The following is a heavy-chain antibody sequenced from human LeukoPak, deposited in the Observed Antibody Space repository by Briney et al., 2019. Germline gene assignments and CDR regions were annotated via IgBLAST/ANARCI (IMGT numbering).Heavy chain of an antibody. J-gene: IGHJ4*02. CDR1: GFTVSSNY. CDR2: ISYHGSNI. CDR3: AKDRAAAGTSALDY. V-gene: IGHV3-30*04. D-gene: IGHD6-13*01. Sequence: GGSLRLSCVASGFTVSSNYMTWVRQAPGKGLEWVAFISYHGSNIYYADSVKGRFTISRDNSRNTLYLQMNSLRAEDTALYYCAKDRAAAGTSALDYWGQGTLVTVSS.